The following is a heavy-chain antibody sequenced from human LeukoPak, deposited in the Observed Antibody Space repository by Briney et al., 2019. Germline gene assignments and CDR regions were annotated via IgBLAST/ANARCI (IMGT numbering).Heavy chain of an antibody. V-gene: IGHV3-30-3*01. CDR1: GFTFSSYA. CDR2: ISYDGSNK. Sequence: GGSLRLSCAASGFTFSSYAMHWVRQAPGKGLEWVAVISYDGSNKYYADSVKGRFTISRDNSKNTLYLQMNSLRAEDTAVYYCARDDVGGSYAYFDYWGQGTLVTVSS. CDR3: ARDDVGGSYAYFDY. J-gene: IGHJ4*02. D-gene: IGHD1-26*01.